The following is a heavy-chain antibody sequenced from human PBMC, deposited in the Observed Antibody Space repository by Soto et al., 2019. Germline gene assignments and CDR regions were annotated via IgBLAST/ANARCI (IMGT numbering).Heavy chain of an antibody. CDR3: NTVKQTHGRGDYDDY. CDR2: IYYSGST. J-gene: IGHJ4*02. CDR1: GGSISSSSYY. D-gene: IGHD2-15*01. V-gene: IGHV4-39*01. Sequence: SETLSLTCTVSGGSISSSSYYWGWIRQPPGKGLEWIGSIYYSGSTYYNPSLKSRVTISVDTSKNQFSLKLSSVTAADTAVYYCNTVKQTHGRGDYDDYWGQGTLVTVSS.